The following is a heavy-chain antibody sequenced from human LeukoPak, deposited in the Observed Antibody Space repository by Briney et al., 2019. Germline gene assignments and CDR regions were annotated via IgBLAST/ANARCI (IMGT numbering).Heavy chain of an antibody. Sequence: SETLSLTCAVYGGSFSGYYWSWIRQPPGKGLEWIGEINHSGSTNYNPSLKSRVTISVDTSKNQFSLKLSSVTAADTAVYYCARVVRQWLAPNYFDYWGQGTLVTVSS. CDR3: ARVVRQWLAPNYFDY. CDR1: GGSFSGYY. V-gene: IGHV4-34*01. CDR2: INHSGST. J-gene: IGHJ4*02. D-gene: IGHD6-19*01.